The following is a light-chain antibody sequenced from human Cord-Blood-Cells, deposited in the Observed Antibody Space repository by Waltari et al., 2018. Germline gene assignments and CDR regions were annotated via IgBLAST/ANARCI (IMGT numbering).Light chain of an antibody. V-gene: IGLV2-11*01. CDR3: CSYAGSYTLRV. CDR2: DVS. Sequence: QSALTQPRSVSGSPGQSVTIPCTGTSSDVGGYNYVSWYQQHPGKAPKLMIYDVSKRPSGVPDRFSGSKSGNTASLTISGLQAEEEADYYCCSYAGSYTLRVFGGGTKLTVL. J-gene: IGLJ3*02. CDR1: SSDVGGYNY.